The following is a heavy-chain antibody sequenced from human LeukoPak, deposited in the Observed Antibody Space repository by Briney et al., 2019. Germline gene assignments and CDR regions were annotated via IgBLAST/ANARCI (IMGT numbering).Heavy chain of an antibody. J-gene: IGHJ4*02. Sequence: ASVKVSCKASGYTFTSYGISWVRHAPGHGLEWIGLIKPGGGDTIYAQKFQGRVTMTRDTSTSTVYLDLSSLRSEDTAVYYCARVEGITAEEGDWGQGTLVTVSS. V-gene: IGHV1-46*01. D-gene: IGHD6-13*01. CDR3: ARVEGITAEEGD. CDR1: GYTFTSYG. CDR2: IKPGGGDT.